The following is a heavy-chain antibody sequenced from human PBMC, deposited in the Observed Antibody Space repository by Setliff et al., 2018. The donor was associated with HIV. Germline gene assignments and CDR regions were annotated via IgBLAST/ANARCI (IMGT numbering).Heavy chain of an antibody. CDR2: IFDSGTT. V-gene: IGHV4-59*08. CDR3: ARHGTWNSQRFHFDY. Sequence: PSETLSLTCTVSGGSITSYYWNWIRQSPGKGLEWIGYIFDSGTTKYNPSVTSRVTISVDKSKNQFSLKLNSVTAADTAVYYCARHGTWNSQRFHFDYWGQGTPVTVSS. CDR1: GGSITSYY. J-gene: IGHJ4*02. D-gene: IGHD1-7*01.